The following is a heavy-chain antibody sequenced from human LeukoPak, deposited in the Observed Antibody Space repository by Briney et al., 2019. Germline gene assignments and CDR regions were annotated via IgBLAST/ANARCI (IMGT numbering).Heavy chain of an antibody. V-gene: IGHV1-2*02. CDR3: ARDPAVAGTGLGY. CDR2: INPNSGGT. Sequence: ASVKVSCKASGYTFTGYYMHWVRQAPGPGLEWMGWINPNSGGTNYAQKFQGRVTMTRDTSISTAYMELSRLRSDDTAVYYCARDPAVAGTGLGYWGQGTLVTVSS. D-gene: IGHD6-19*01. CDR1: GYTFTGYY. J-gene: IGHJ4*02.